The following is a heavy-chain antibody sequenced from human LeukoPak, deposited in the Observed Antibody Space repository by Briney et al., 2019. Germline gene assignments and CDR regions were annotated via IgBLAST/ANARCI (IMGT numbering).Heavy chain of an antibody. CDR3: AIIRPSRSWHIGYFDH. CDR2: IHYSGST. CDR1: RGSISSSTDY. V-gene: IGHV4-39*07. D-gene: IGHD6-13*01. Sequence: SETLSLTCTVSRGSISSSTDYWGWIRQPPGKGLEWIASIHYSGSTYYNVALKSRGTISIDTSKNQLSLNLFSVTAADTAVYYCAIIRPSRSWHIGYFDHWGQGTLVTASS. J-gene: IGHJ4*02.